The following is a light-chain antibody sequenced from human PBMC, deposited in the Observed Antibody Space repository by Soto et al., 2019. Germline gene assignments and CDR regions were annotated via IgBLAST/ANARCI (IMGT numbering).Light chain of an antibody. CDR1: QAINNN. CDR2: GAS. CDR3: QQRNVWPPIT. J-gene: IGKJ5*01. Sequence: EIVMTQSPATLSVSPGERATLSCRASQAINNNVAWYQLKDGQVPRLLIYGASTRAADVPARFSGSGSGTEFTLTINSLEPEDFAVYYCQQRNVWPPITFGQGTRLEIK. V-gene: IGKV3-15*01.